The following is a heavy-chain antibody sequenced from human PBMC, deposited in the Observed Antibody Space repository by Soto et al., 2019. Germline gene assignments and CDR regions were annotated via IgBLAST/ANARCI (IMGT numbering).Heavy chain of an antibody. CDR3: ARSAPSNDAFDI. V-gene: IGHV1-69*02. CDR2: IIPILGIA. Sequence: QVQLVQSGAEVKKPGSSVKVSCKASGGTFSSYTISWVRQAPGQGLEWMGRIIPILGIANYAQKFQGRVTITADKSTSTVYMELSSLRSEDTAVYYCARSAPSNDAFDIWGQGAMVPVSS. J-gene: IGHJ3*02. CDR1: GGTFSSYT.